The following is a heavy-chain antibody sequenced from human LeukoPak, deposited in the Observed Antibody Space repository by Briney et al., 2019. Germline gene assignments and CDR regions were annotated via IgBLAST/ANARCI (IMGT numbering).Heavy chain of an antibody. CDR1: GFTFSSYA. V-gene: IGHV3-23*01. J-gene: IGHJ5*02. CDR2: ISGSGGST. Sequence: GGSLRLSCAASGFTFSSYAMSWVRQAPGKGLEWVSAISGSGGSTYYADSVKGRFTISRDSSKNTLYLQVNSLRAEDTAVYYCAKETSGHNWFDPWGQGTLVTVSS. D-gene: IGHD6-25*01. CDR3: AKETSGHNWFDP.